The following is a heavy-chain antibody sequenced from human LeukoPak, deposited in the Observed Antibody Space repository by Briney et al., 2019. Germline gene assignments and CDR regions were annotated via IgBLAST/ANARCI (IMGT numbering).Heavy chain of an antibody. CDR2: IYYSGST. Sequence: MSSETLSLTCTVSGGSISSSSYYWGWIRQPPGKGLEWIGSIYYSGSTYYNPSLKSRVTISVDTSKNQFSLKLSSVTAADTAVYYCARDRSGYDSSYYYYYMDVWGKGTTVTVSS. CDR3: ARDRSGYDSSYYYYYMDV. J-gene: IGHJ6*03. CDR1: GGSISSSSYY. D-gene: IGHD5-12*01. V-gene: IGHV4-39*07.